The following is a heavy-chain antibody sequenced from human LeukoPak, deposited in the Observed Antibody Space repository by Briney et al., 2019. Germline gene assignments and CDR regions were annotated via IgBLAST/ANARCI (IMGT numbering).Heavy chain of an antibody. CDR1: GGSISSSSDY. J-gene: IGHJ4*02. D-gene: IGHD3-22*01. Sequence: SETLSLTCTVSGGSISSSSDYWGWLRQPPGKGLEWIGSIYYSGSTYYNPSLKSRVTISVDTSKNQFSLKLSSVTAADTAVYYCVGSGYYQWYFDYWGQGTLVTVSS. CDR3: VGSGYYQWYFDY. V-gene: IGHV4-39*01. CDR2: IYYSGST.